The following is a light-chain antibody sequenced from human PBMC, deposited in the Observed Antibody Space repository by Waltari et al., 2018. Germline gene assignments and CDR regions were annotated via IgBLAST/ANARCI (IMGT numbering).Light chain of an antibody. CDR2: SAS. V-gene: IGKV1-39*01. CDR3: QKSSSTPPWT. CDR1: QSISIY. Sequence: DIQMTQSPSSLSASVGDRVTITCRASQSISIYLNWYQQKPGKAPKLLIYSASSLQSGVPSRFSGRGSGTDFTLTISSLQPEDFATYYCQKSSSTPPWTFGQGTKVEIK. J-gene: IGKJ1*01.